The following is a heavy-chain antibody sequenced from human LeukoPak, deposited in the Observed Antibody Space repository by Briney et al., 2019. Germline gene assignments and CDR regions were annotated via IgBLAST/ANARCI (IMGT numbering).Heavy chain of an antibody. Sequence: GASVTVSCKASGYTFTGYYIHWVRQAPGQGLEWMGWINPNSADTNYAQQFQGRVTMTSDTSISTAYMELRRLTSDDTAVYYCAGDQYTGTARGRLDYWGQGTLVTVAS. CDR3: AGDQYTGTARGRLDY. V-gene: IGHV1-2*02. D-gene: IGHD1-7*01. CDR1: GYTFTGYY. J-gene: IGHJ4*02. CDR2: INPNSADT.